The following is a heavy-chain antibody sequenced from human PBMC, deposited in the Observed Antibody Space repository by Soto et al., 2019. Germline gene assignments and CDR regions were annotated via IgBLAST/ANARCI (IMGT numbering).Heavy chain of an antibody. CDR1: GYTFTSYG. J-gene: IGHJ4*02. V-gene: IGHV1-18*01. Sequence: ASVKVSCKASGYTFTSYGISWVRQAPGLGLEWMGWISVYNGDTYCPQKFRGRVTRTTDTSTSSAYMELSSLKSDDTAEYYCARDRGGYCSGDSCNFQGEGFDYWGQGTLVTVSS. CDR2: ISVYNGDT. D-gene: IGHD2-15*01. CDR3: ARDRGGYCSGDSCNFQGEGFDY.